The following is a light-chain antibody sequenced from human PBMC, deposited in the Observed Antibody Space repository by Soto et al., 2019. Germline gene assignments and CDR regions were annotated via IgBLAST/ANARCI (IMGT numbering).Light chain of an antibody. J-gene: IGKJ4*01. Sequence: IVLTQSPGTLYLSPGERATLSCRASQSVSRSYLAWYQQKPGQAPRLLIYGASSRATGIPDRFSGSESGTDFTLTSSRLEPEVFAVYYCQQYGSSPRLTFGGGTKVEI. V-gene: IGKV3-20*01. CDR3: QQYGSSPRLT. CDR2: GAS. CDR1: QSVSRSY.